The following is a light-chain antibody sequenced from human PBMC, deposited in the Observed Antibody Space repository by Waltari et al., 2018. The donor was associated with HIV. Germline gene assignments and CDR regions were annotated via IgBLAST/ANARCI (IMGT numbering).Light chain of an antibody. CDR1: QSVSTY. V-gene: IGKV3-11*01. CDR3: HQRGNWPIT. Sequence: EIVLTQSPATLSLSPGERATLSCRASQSVSTYLAWYQQKPGQAPRLLIYGASSRATGIPARFSGSGSGTDFTLTISSLEPGDFGVYYCHQRGNWPITFGQGTRLEIK. CDR2: GAS. J-gene: IGKJ5*01.